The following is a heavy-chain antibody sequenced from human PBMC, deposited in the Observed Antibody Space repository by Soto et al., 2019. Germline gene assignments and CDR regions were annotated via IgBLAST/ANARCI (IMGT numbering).Heavy chain of an antibody. V-gene: IGHV1-69*13. D-gene: IGHD6-13*01. CDR3: GYSSSWWRGDY. CDR2: IIPIFGTA. J-gene: IGHJ4*02. Sequence: GASVKVSCKASGGTFSSYAISWVRQAPGQGLEWMGGIIPIFGTANYAQKFQGRVTITADESTSTAYMELSSLRSEDTAVYYCGYSSSWWRGDYWGQGTLVTVSS. CDR1: GGTFSSYA.